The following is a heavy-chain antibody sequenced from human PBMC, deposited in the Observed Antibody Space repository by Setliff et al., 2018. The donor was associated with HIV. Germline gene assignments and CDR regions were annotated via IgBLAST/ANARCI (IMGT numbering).Heavy chain of an antibody. CDR2: IYYSGST. CDR1: GGSISSSNYF. Sequence: SETLSLTCTVSGGSISSSNYFWGWVRQPPGKGLEWIGSIYYSGSTYYNPSLKSRVTISVDTSENQFSLKVTFVTAADTAVYYCARGSIGLGSYRNAYYFDFWGQGVLVTVSS. J-gene: IGHJ4*02. CDR3: ARGSIGLGSYRNAYYFDF. D-gene: IGHD1-26*01. V-gene: IGHV4-39*01.